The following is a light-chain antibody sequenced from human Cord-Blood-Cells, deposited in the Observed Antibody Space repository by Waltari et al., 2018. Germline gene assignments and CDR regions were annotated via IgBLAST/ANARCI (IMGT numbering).Light chain of an antibody. CDR2: AAS. Sequence: DFQMTQSQSSLSASVGDRVPITCRASQSISSYLNWYQQKPGKAPKLLIYAASSLQSGVPSRFSGSGSGTDFTLTISSLQPEDFATYYCQQSYSTMLTFGGGTKVEIK. J-gene: IGKJ4*01. CDR3: QQSYSTMLT. V-gene: IGKV1-39*01. CDR1: QSISSY.